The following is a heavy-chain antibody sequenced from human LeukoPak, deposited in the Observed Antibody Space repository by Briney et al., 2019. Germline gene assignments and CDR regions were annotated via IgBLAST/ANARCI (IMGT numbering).Heavy chain of an antibody. J-gene: IGHJ4*02. CDR1: GFTFSDYY. V-gene: IGHV3-33*08. Sequence: GGSLRLSCAASGFTFSDYYMTWIRQAPGKGLEWVAAIWYDESKKYNADSVQGRFTISRDNSKNTLYLQMNSLRVEDTAVYYCARGVGPPLDYWGQGTLVTVSS. D-gene: IGHD1-26*01. CDR3: ARGVGPPLDY. CDR2: IWYDESKK.